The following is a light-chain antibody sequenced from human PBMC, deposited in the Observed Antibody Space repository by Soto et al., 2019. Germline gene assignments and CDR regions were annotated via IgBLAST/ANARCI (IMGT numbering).Light chain of an antibody. V-gene: IGLV2-8*01. CDR1: SSDVGGYNC. J-gene: IGLJ2*01. CDR3: SSYAGSNIPVV. CDR2: EVS. Sequence: QSVLTQPPSASGSPGQSVTISCTGTSSDVGGYNCVSWYQQHPGKAPKLMIYEVSKRPSGVPDRFSGSKSGNTASLTVSGLQAEDEAEYYCSSYAGSNIPVVFGGGTKLTFL.